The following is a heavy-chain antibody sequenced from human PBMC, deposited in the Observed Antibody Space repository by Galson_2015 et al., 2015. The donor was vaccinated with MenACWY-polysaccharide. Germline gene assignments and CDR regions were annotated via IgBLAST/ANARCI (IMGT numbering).Heavy chain of an antibody. J-gene: IGHJ5*02. D-gene: IGHD2-15*01. CDR1: GFTFTNYA. CDR3: AKANSGGICTSGWACWFDP. V-gene: IGHV3-23*01. Sequence: SLRLSCAASGFTFTNYAMNWVRQAPGKGLERVSSIGGSGTTYYADSVKSRFTISRYNSKNMVYPQMNSLRAEDTAIYYCAKANSGGICTSGWACWFDPWGQGSLVIVSS. CDR2: IGGSGTT.